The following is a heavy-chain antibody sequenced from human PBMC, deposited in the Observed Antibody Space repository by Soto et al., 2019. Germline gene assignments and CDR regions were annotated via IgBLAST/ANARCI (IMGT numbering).Heavy chain of an antibody. J-gene: IGHJ5*02. CDR2: IIPIFGTA. Sequence: GASVKVSCKASGGTFSSYAISWVRQAPGQGLEWMGGIIPIFGTANYAQKFQGRVTITADESTSTAYMELSSLRSEDTAVYYCTYYYDSSGQEVWFDPWGQGTLVTVSS. V-gene: IGHV1-69*13. D-gene: IGHD3-22*01. CDR3: TYYYDSSGQEVWFDP. CDR1: GGTFSSYA.